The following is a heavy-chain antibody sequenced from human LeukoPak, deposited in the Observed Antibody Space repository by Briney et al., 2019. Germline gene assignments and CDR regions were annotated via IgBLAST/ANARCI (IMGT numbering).Heavy chain of an antibody. D-gene: IGHD3-10*01. Sequence: SCKSSGYTFTGYYMHWVRQAPGKGLEWVAVIWYDGSNKYYADSVKGRFTISRDNSKNTLYLQMNSLRAEDTAVYYCARGYGSGSYYDYWGQGTLVTVSS. CDR3: ARGYGSGSYYDY. CDR2: IWYDGSNK. V-gene: IGHV3-33*01. CDR1: GYTFTGYY. J-gene: IGHJ4*02.